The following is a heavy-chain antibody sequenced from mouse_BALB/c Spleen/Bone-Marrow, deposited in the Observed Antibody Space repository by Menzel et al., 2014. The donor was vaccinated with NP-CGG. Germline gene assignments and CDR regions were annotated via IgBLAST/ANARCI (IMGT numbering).Heavy chain of an antibody. D-gene: IGHD1-1*01. V-gene: IGHV7-3*02. J-gene: IGHJ1*01. Sequence: EVQLVESGGGLVQPGGSLRLSCATSGFTFTDYYMSWVRQPPGKALEWLGFIRNKANGCTTEYSASVKGRFTISRDNSQSILYLRMNTLRAEDSATYYCARDKNYGSHWYLDVWGAGTTVTVSS. CDR1: GFTFTDYY. CDR3: ARDKNYGSHWYLDV. CDR2: IRNKANGCTT.